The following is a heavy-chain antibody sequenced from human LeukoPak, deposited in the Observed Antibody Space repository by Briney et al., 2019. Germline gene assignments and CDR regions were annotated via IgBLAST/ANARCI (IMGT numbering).Heavy chain of an antibody. CDR3: ARGRPVNNWNRSGVYFDY. CDR1: GGSFSGYY. Sequence: SETLSLTCAVYGGSFSGYYWSWIRQPPGKGLEWIGEINHSGSTNYIPSLKSRVTISVDTSKNQFSLKLSSVTAADTAVYYCARGRPVNNWNRSGVYFDYWGQGTLVTVSS. D-gene: IGHD1-20*01. CDR2: INHSGST. J-gene: IGHJ4*02. V-gene: IGHV4-34*01.